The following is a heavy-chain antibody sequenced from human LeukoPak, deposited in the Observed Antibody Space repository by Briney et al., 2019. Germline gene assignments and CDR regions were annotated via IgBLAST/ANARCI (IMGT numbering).Heavy chain of an antibody. D-gene: IGHD6-19*01. V-gene: IGHV4-34*01. CDR1: GGSFSGYY. Sequence: SETLSLTCAVYGGSFSGYYWSWIRQPPGKGLEWIGEINHSGSTNYNPSLKSRVTISVDTSKNQFSLKLSSVTAADTAVYYCARGLVGSSGWPNWFDPWGQGTLVTVSS. CDR3: ARGLVGSSGWPNWFDP. J-gene: IGHJ5*02. CDR2: INHSGST.